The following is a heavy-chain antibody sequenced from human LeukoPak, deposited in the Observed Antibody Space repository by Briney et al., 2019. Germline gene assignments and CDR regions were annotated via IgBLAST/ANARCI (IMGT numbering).Heavy chain of an antibody. J-gene: IGHJ3*02. CDR2: IIPILGIA. V-gene: IGHV1-69*02. D-gene: IGHD2-15*01. Sequence: SVKVSCKASGGTFSSYTISWVRQAPGQGLEWMGRIIPILGIANYAQKFQGRVTITADKSTSTAYMELSSLRSEDTAVYYYARGRGCSGGSCYSGHLDAFDIWGQGTMVTVSS. CDR1: GGTFSSYT. CDR3: ARGRGCSGGSCYSGHLDAFDI.